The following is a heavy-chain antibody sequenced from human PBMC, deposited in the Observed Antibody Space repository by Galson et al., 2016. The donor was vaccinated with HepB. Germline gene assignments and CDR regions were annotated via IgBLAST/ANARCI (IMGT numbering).Heavy chain of an antibody. D-gene: IGHD5-24*01. Sequence: SLRLSCAASGFTFSTYAMHWVRQAPGKGLEWVAVISYDGSNRYYADSVKGRFTISRDNSKNTLYLQMNSLRPEDTAVYYCASVENFDYWGREPWSPSPQ. CDR3: ASVENFDY. CDR2: ISYDGSNR. V-gene: IGHV3-30-3*01. J-gene: IGHJ4*02. CDR1: GFTFSTYA.